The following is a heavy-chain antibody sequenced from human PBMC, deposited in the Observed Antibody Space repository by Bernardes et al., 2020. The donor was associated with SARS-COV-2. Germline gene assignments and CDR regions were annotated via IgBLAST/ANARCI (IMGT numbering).Heavy chain of an antibody. CDR2: INHSGST. V-gene: IGHV4-34*01. CDR3: ARGRYCSSTSCYAYYYYYMDV. Sequence: SETLSLTCAVYGGSFRGSYWSWIRQPPGPGLEWIGEINHSGSTNYNPSLKSRVTISVDTSKNQFSLKLSSVTAADTAVYYCARGRYCSSTSCYAYYYYYMDVWGKGTTVTVSS. CDR1: GGSFRGSY. J-gene: IGHJ6*03. D-gene: IGHD2-2*01.